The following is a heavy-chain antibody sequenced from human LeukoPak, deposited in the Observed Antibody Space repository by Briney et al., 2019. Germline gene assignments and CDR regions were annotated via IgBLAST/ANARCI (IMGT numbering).Heavy chain of an antibody. J-gene: IGHJ4*02. Sequence: ASVKVSCKASGYTFTDYYMHWVRQAPGQGLEWMGRINPNSGGTNYAQKFQGRVTMTRDTSISTAYMELSRLRSDDTAVYYCARLRGSYEKYDYWGQGTLVTVSS. D-gene: IGHD1-26*01. V-gene: IGHV1-2*06. CDR3: ARLRGSYEKYDY. CDR2: INPNSGGT. CDR1: GYTFTDYY.